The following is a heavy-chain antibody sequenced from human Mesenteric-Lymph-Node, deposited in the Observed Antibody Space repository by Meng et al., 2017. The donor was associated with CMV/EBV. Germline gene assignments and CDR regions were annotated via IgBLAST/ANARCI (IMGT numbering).Heavy chain of an antibody. V-gene: IGHV4-39*07. J-gene: IGHJ6*02. D-gene: IGHD2-2*01. CDR3: ATGSVVVPAGMVYYYGMDV. CDR1: GGSISSSRYY. CDR2: IYYSGST. Sequence: GSLRLSCTVSGGSISSSRYYWAWIRQPPGKGLEWIGSIYYSGSTYYTPSLKSRVTISVDTSKNQFSLKLISVTAADTAVYYCATGSVVVPAGMVYYYGMDVWGQGTTVTVSS.